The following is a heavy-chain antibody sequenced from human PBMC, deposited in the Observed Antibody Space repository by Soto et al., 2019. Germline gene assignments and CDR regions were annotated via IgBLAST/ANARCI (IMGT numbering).Heavy chain of an antibody. CDR1: GGSFSGYY. V-gene: IGHV4-34*01. CDR2: INHSGST. CDR3: AREVHDYGDYYFDY. Sequence: SETLSLTCAVYGGSFSGYYWSWIRQPPGKGLEWIGEINHSGSTNYNPSLKSRVTISVDTSKNQFSLKLSSVTAADTAVYYCAREVHDYGDYYFDYWGQGTLVTVSS. J-gene: IGHJ4*02. D-gene: IGHD4-17*01.